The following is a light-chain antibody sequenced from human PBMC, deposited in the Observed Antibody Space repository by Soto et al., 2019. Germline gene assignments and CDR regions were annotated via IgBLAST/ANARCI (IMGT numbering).Light chain of an antibody. CDR2: KAS. J-gene: IGKJ1*01. Sequence: DIQMTQSPSTLPASVGDRVTITCRASQSIDRWLAWYQQKPGKAPKLLIYKASTLKSGVPSRFSGSGSGTESTLTISSLQPDDFATYYCQHYNSYSEAFGQGTKVDIK. CDR3: QHYNSYSEA. CDR1: QSIDRW. V-gene: IGKV1-5*03.